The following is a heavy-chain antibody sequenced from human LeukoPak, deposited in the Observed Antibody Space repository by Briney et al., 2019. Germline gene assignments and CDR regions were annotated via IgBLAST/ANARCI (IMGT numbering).Heavy chain of an antibody. Sequence: GGSLRLSCAASGFTFSSYSMNWVRQAPGKGLEWVSSISSSSSYIYYADSVKGRFTISRDNAKNSLYLQMNSLRAEDTAVYYCVREASRDAAMVRRGHYFDYWGQGTLVTVSS. CDR3: VREASRDAAMVRRGHYFDY. J-gene: IGHJ4*02. CDR2: ISSSSSYI. CDR1: GFTFSSYS. D-gene: IGHD5-18*01. V-gene: IGHV3-21*01.